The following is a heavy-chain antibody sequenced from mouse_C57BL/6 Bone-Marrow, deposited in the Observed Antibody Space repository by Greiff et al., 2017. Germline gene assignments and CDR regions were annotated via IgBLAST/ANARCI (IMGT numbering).Heavy chain of an antibody. D-gene: IGHD3-2*02. Sequence: EVQLVESGPELVKPGASVKMSCKASGYTFTDYNMHWVKQSHGKSLEWIGYINPNNGGTSYNQKFKGKATLTVNKSSSTAYMELRSLTSEDSAVYYCARGGAQATDYWGQGTTLTVSS. J-gene: IGHJ2*01. CDR1: GYTFTDYN. CDR3: ARGGAQATDY. CDR2: INPNNGGT. V-gene: IGHV1-22*01.